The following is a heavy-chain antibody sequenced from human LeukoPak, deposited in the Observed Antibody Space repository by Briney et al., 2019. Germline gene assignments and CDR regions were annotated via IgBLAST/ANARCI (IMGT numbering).Heavy chain of an antibody. V-gene: IGHV3-23*01. Sequence: SGGSLRLSCAASGFTFSSYAMSWVRQAPGKGLEWVSAISGSGGSTYYADSVKGRFTISRDNSKNTLYLQMNSLIAEDTAVYYCAKSIVAVAGTDYWGQGTLVTVSS. CDR2: ISGSGGST. CDR3: AKSIVAVAGTDY. D-gene: IGHD6-19*01. CDR1: GFTFSSYA. J-gene: IGHJ4*02.